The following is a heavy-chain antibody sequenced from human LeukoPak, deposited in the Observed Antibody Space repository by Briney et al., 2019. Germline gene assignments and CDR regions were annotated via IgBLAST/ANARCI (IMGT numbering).Heavy chain of an antibody. CDR3: ARRRTGTSEYFQH. V-gene: IGHV3-48*01. D-gene: IGHD1-7*01. J-gene: IGHJ1*01. CDR2: ISSSSGII. CDR1: GFIFSGYS. Sequence: PGGSLRLSCAASGFIFSGYSMNWVRQAPGRGLEWISYISSSSGIIHYADSVKGRFTISRDNAKNSLYLQMNSLRAEDTAVYYCARRRTGTSEYFQHWGQGTLVTVSS.